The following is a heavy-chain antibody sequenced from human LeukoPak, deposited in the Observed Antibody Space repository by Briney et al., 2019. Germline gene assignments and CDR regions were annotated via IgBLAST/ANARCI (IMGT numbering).Heavy chain of an antibody. CDR2: IIPIFGTA. D-gene: IGHD3-22*01. J-gene: IGHJ4*02. CDR3: ARELSSGYYSGFFSDY. Sequence: SVKVSCKASGGTFSSHAISWVRQAPGQGLEWMGRIIPIFGTANYAQKFQGRVTITTDESTSTAYMELSSLRSEDTAVYYCARELSSGYYSGFFSDYWGQGTLVTVSS. V-gene: IGHV1-69*05. CDR1: GGTFSSHA.